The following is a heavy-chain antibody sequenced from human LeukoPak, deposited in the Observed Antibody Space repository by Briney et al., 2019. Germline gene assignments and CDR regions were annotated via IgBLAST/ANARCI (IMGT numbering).Heavy chain of an antibody. CDR2: ISSNGGRT. J-gene: IGHJ2*01. Sequence: GGSLRLSCSASGFTFSSYVMYWVRQAPGKGLDYASAISSNGGRTYYADSVKGRFTISRENAKNSLYLQMNSLRDGDTAVYYCAREGPSRNWNDWYFDVWGHGNMVTVSS. V-gene: IGHV3-64*04. CDR1: GFTFSSYV. D-gene: IGHD1-1*01. CDR3: AREGPSRNWNDWYFDV.